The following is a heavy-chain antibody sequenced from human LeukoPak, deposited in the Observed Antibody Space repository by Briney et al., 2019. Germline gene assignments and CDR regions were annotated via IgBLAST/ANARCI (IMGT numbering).Heavy chain of an antibody. CDR2: INHSGST. CDR1: GGSFSGYY. D-gene: IGHD3-10*01. Sequence: SETLSLTCAVYGGSFSGYYWSWIRQPPGKGLEWIGEINHSGSTNYNPSLKSRVTISVDTSKNQFSLKLSSVTAADTAVYYCARHQSAYYYGSGNWGQGTLVTVSS. J-gene: IGHJ4*02. CDR3: ARHQSAYYYGSGN. V-gene: IGHV4-34*01.